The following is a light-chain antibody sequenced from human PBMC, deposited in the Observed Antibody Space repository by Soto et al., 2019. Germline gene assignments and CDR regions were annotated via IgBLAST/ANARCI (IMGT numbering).Light chain of an antibody. CDR1: SSDVGGYNY. Sequence: QSVLTQPASVSGSPGQSITISCTGTSSDVGGYNYVSWYQQHPGKAPKLMIYDVSSRPSGVSHRFSGSKSGNTASLTISGLQAEDEADYYCSSYTSSSTYVFGTGPKLTVL. J-gene: IGLJ1*01. CDR3: SSYTSSSTYV. CDR2: DVS. V-gene: IGLV2-14*01.